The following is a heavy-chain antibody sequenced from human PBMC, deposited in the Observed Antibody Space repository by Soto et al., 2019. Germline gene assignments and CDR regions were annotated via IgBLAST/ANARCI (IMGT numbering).Heavy chain of an antibody. J-gene: IGHJ3*02. CDR2: IDVGSANE. D-gene: IGHD3-22*01. CDR1: GFTFSSSA. V-gene: IGHV1-58*01. CDR3: AKEVSSYDSSGYYSGGAFDI. Sequence: SVKVSCKTSGFTFSSSAVHWVRQARGHRLQWIGWIDVGSANENYAQMLQERVTISRDMSTSTAYMELSSLRPEDTAVYYCAKEVSSYDSSGYYSGGAFDIWGQGTMVTVS.